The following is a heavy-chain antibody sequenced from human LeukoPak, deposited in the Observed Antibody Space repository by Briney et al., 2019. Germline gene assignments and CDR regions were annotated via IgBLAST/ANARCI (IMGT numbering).Heavy chain of an antibody. V-gene: IGHV4-39*07. CDR1: GGSISSSSYY. CDR3: ARGRVSSSTWYSTYYYYFYMDV. D-gene: IGHD1-1*01. CDR2: IYYSGST. Sequence: SETLSLTCTVSGGSISSSSYYWGWIRQPPGKGLEWIGSIYYSGSTYYNPSLKSRVTISVDTSKNQFSLRLRSVTAAVTAVYFCARGRVSSSTWYSTYYYYFYMDVWGKGTTVTVSS. J-gene: IGHJ6*03.